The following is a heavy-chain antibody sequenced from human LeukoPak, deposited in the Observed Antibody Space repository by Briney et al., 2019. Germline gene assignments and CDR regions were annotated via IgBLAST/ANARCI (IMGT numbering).Heavy chain of an antibody. Sequence: SETLSLTCTVSGGSVSDNGFFWGWIRQPPGKGLEWIGRVSYTGSTHYDPCLNRRVTRSIDTSKNQFSLNLTPVTAAATAVYYCARRGTYWNALGCWGQGALVTVSS. D-gene: IGHD1-1*01. CDR2: VSYTGST. CDR3: ARRGTYWNALGC. CDR1: GGSVSDNGFF. J-gene: IGHJ4*02. V-gene: IGHV4-39*01.